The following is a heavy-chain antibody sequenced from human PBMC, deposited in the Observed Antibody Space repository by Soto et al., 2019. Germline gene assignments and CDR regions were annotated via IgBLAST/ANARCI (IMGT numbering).Heavy chain of an antibody. V-gene: IGHV3-21*01. CDR1: GFTFSNYK. J-gene: IGHJ4*02. D-gene: IGHD5-18*01. Sequence: GGSLRLSCAVFGFTFSNYKMSWVRQAPGKGLEWVSSVSSTSGYIYYGDSVKGRFTISRGNAKNSLYLQMNSLRAEDTAVYYCARANVDTSVVNEYYFDYRGQGTLVTVSS. CDR3: ARANVDTSVVNEYYFDY. CDR2: VSSTSGYI.